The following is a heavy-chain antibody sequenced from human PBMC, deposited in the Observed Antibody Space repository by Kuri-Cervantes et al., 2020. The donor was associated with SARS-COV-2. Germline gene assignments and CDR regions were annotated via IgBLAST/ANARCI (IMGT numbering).Heavy chain of an antibody. D-gene: IGHD4-23*01. CDR2: ISGSGGSS. CDR1: GFPFGSYA. J-gene: IGHJ6*02. Sequence: GESLKISCAASGFPFGSYAISWVRQAPGKGLEWVSGISGSGGSSYYADPVKGRFTISRDNSKNTLFLQMNSLRVEDTAVYYCAKDLGYGGNSAGYGMDVWGQGTTVTVSS. V-gene: IGHV3-23*01. CDR3: AKDLGYGGNSAGYGMDV.